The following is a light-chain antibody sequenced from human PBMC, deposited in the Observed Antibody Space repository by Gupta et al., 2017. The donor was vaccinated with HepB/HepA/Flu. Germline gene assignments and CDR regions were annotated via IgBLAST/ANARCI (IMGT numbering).Light chain of an antibody. CDR2: EAS. V-gene: IGKV1-5*03. CDR3: QQYKSYAS. J-gene: IGKJ2*03. CDR1: ESINGW. Sequence: DIQMTQSPSTLSASVGDRVTITCRASESINGWLAWYQQKPGKAPNLLIYEASRLESGVPSRFSGSGYETEFTLTSSSRQHDDCANYHCQQYKSYASFGQGTKLEI.